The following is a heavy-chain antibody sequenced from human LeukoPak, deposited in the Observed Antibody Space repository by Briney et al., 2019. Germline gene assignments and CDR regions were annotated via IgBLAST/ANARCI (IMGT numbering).Heavy chain of an antibody. CDR1: GGSISSYY. CDR2: IYTRGST. D-gene: IGHD3-10*01. J-gene: IGHJ4*02. Sequence: SETLSLTCTVSGGSISSYYGSCSRQPPGKGLEWIGYIYTRGSTNYNPSLKSRVSISVDTSKNQFSLKLSSVTAADTAVYYCARGAGYYGSGSYFDYWGQGTLVTVSS. V-gene: IGHV4-4*09. CDR3: ARGAGYYGSGSYFDY.